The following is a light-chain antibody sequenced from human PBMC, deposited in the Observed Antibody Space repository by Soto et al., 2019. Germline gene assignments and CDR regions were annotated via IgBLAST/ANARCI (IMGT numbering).Light chain of an antibody. CDR2: GAS. J-gene: IGKJ1*01. CDR1: QSVSSN. V-gene: IGKV3-15*01. Sequence: EIVMTQSPATLSVSPGERATLSCRASQSVSSNLAWYQQKPGQAPRLLIYGASTRATGIPARFSGSGSGTEFTLTISSLQSEDFAVYYCQQYGNWPRTFGQGTKVEIK. CDR3: QQYGNWPRT.